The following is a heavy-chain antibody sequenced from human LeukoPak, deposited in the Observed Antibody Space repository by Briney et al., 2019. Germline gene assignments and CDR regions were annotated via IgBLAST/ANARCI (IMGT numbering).Heavy chain of an antibody. Sequence: GGSLRLSCAASGFTFSSYGMHWVRQAPGKGLEWVAVISYDGSNKYYADSVKGRFTISRDNSKNTLYLQMNSLRAEDTAVYYCARVAHLLCFDYWGQGTLVTVSS. J-gene: IGHJ4*02. D-gene: IGHD2-2*01. CDR2: ISYDGSNK. V-gene: IGHV3-30*03. CDR1: GFTFSSYG. CDR3: ARVAHLLCFDY.